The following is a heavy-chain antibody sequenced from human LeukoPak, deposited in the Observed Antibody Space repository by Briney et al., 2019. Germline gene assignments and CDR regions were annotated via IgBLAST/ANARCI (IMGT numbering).Heavy chain of an antibody. CDR1: GFTFSGYA. D-gene: IGHD2-2*01. J-gene: IGHJ4*02. CDR3: AKDLASVVVPAAAPFDY. CDR2: ISGSGGST. Sequence: AGGSLRLSCAASGFTFSGYAMSWVRQAPGKGLEWVSAISGSGGSTYYADSVKGRFTISRDNSKNTLYLQMNSLRAEDTAVYYCAKDLASVVVPAAAPFDYWGQGTLVTVSS. V-gene: IGHV3-23*01.